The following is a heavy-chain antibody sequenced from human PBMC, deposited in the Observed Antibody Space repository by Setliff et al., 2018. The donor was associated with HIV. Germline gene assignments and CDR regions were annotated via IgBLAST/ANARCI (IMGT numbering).Heavy chain of an antibody. CDR1: GGSFSGYY. CDR2: INHSGNT. CDR3: ARGLGRGSGTYRGHYYYYMDV. Sequence: PSETLSLTCAFNGGSFSGYYWMWIRQSPGEGLEWIGEINHSGNTNYNPSLKSRVTMSGDTSKNQFSLNLTSVTAADTAVYFCARGLGRGSGTYRGHYYYYMDVWGKGTTVTVSS. D-gene: IGHD3-10*01. V-gene: IGHV4-34*01. J-gene: IGHJ6*03.